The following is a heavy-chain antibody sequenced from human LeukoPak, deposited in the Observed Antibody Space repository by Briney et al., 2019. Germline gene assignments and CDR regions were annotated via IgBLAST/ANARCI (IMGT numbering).Heavy chain of an antibody. CDR3: ARGYYYDSSGYYRPPSWFDY. Sequence: ASVKVSCRASGYTFTGYYMHWVRQAPGQGLEWMGRINPNSGGTNYAQKFQGRVTMTRDTSISTAYMELSRRRSDDTAVYYCARGYYYDSSGYYRPPSWFDYWGQGTLVTVSS. CDR2: INPNSGGT. V-gene: IGHV1-2*06. J-gene: IGHJ4*02. D-gene: IGHD3-22*01. CDR1: GYTFTGYY.